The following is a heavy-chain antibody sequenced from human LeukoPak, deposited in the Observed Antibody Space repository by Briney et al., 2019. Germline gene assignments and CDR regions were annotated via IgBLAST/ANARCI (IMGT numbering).Heavy chain of an antibody. CDR2: IYHSGST. J-gene: IGHJ4*02. CDR3: ASATGTTGTTRFDY. D-gene: IGHD1-1*01. CDR1: GGSISSGGYS. V-gene: IGHV4-30-2*01. Sequence: PSQTLSLTCAVSGGSISSGGYSWGWIRQPPGKGLEWIGYIYHSGSTYYNPSLKSRVTISVDRSKNQFSLKLSSVTAADTAVYYCASATGTTGTTRFDYWGQGTLVTVSS.